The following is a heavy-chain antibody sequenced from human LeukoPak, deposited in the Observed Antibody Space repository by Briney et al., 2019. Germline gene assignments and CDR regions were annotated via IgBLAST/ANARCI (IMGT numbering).Heavy chain of an antibody. J-gene: IGHJ4*02. CDR2: INPNSGIA. V-gene: IGHV1-2*02. Sequence: ASVKVSCKASGYTFTEYYMHWVRQAPGQGLEWMGWINPNSGIANYAENFQGRVTITRDTSISTAYRDVRSLRHDDTALFYCARGQSLNDYWGQGTLVTVSS. CDR3: ARGQSLNDY. CDR1: GYTFTEYY.